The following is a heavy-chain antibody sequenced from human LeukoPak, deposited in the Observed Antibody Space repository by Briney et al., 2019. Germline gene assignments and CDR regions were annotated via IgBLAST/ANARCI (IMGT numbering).Heavy chain of an antibody. CDR2: ISWNSGSI. CDR1: GFTFDDYA. J-gene: IGHJ3*02. CDR3: AKDMVVAATLSAFDI. Sequence: PGRSLRLSCAASGFTFDDYAMHWVRQAPGKGLEWVSGISWNSGSIGYADSVKGRFTISRDNAKNSLYLQMNSLRAEDTALYYCAKDMVVAATLSAFDIWGQGTMVTVSS. D-gene: IGHD2-15*01. V-gene: IGHV3-9*01.